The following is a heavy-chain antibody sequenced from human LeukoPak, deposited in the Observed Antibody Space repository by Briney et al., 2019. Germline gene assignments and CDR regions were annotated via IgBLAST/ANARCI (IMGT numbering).Heavy chain of an antibody. D-gene: IGHD2-2*01. CDR1: GFTFSSYG. CDR2: ISYDGSNK. Sequence: PGGSLRLSCAASGFTFSSYGMHWVRQAPGKGLEWVAVISYDGSNKYYADSVKGRFTISRDNSKNTLYLQMNSLRAEDTAVYYYARGRDIVVVLAAFDIWGQGTMVTVSS. V-gene: IGHV3-30*03. J-gene: IGHJ3*02. CDR3: ARGRDIVVVLAAFDI.